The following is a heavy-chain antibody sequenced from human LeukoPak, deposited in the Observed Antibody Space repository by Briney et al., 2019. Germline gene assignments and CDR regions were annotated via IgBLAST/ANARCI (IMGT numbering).Heavy chain of an antibody. V-gene: IGHV3-21*01. J-gene: IGHJ3*02. D-gene: IGHD1-26*01. CDR2: ISSSSSYI. CDR1: GFTFSSYS. CDR3: ARDSLNYSGSDHDAFDI. Sequence: KSGGSLRLSCAASGFTFSSYSMNWVRQAPGKGLEWVSSISSSSSYIYYADSVKGRFTISRDNAKNSLYLQLNSLRADDTAVYYCARDSLNYSGSDHDAFDIWGQGTMLTVSS.